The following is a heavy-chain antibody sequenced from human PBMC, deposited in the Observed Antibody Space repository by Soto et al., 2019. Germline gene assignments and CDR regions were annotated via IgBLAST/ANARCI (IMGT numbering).Heavy chain of an antibody. D-gene: IGHD3-22*01. CDR3: AKDTHFRDYYDSSGYSDY. CDR1: VFTFNRYS. CDR2: VTSSGGST. Sequence: GGSLRLSCAASVFTFNRYSMNWVRQAPGKGPEWVSSVTSSGGSTYYADSVKGRFTISRDNSKNTLYLQMNSLRAEDTAVYYCAKDTHFRDYYDSSGYSDYWGQGTLVTVSS. J-gene: IGHJ4*02. V-gene: IGHV3-23*01.